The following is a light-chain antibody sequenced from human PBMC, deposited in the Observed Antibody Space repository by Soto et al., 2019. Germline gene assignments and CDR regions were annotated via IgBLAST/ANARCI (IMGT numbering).Light chain of an antibody. CDR1: QNINNW. CDR2: TAS. Sequence: DIQMTQFPSILSASVGDRVTITCRASQNINNWLAWYQQKPGKVPKLLIYTASTLESGVPSRFSGSGSGTEFTLTISCLQPDDFATYYCQQYNSYSRGTFGQGTEVEIK. V-gene: IGKV1-5*03. J-gene: IGKJ1*01. CDR3: QQYNSYSRGT.